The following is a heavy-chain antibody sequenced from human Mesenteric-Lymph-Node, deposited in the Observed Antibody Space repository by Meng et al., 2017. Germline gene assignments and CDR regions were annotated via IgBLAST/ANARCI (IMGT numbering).Heavy chain of an antibody. Sequence: QARRQVSAPVLVKPSQTRYLPCTVSGGSINSGDYYWSWTRQPPGKGLEWIGYIYYTGSTYYTPSLKSRVTISMDTSKNQFSLRLSSVTAADTAVYYCARNYYFDYWGQGTLVTVSS. J-gene: IGHJ4*02. CDR1: GGSINSGDYY. V-gene: IGHV4-30-4*01. CDR3: ARNYYFDY. CDR2: IYYTGST.